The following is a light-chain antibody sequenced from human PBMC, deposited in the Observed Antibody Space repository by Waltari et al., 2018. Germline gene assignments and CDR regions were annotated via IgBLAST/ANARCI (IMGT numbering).Light chain of an antibody. CDR3: SSYTSSSTWV. J-gene: IGLJ3*02. CDR2: DVS. Sequence: QSALTQPASGSGSPGQAITISCTGTSSDVGGYNYVPWYQQHPGKAPKLIIYDVSDRPSWISNRFSGSKSGNTASLTISGLQADDETYYYCSSYTSSSTWVFGGGTKVTVL. V-gene: IGLV2-14*03. CDR1: SSDVGGYNY.